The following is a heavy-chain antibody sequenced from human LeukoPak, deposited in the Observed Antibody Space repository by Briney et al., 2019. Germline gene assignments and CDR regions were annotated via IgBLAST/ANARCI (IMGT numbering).Heavy chain of an antibody. Sequence: SETLSLTCTVSGGSISSYYWSWIRQPAGKGLELIGRIYTSGSTNYNPSLKSRVTMSVDTSKNQFSLKLSSVTAADTAVYYCARVSYSDSYDYWYFDLWGRGTLVTVSS. CDR1: GGSISSYY. CDR2: IYTSGST. D-gene: IGHD6-13*01. J-gene: IGHJ2*01. CDR3: ARVSYSDSYDYWYFDL. V-gene: IGHV4-4*07.